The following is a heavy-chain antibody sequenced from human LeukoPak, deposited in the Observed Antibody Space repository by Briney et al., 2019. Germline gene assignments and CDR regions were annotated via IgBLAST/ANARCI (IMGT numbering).Heavy chain of an antibody. CDR2: ISYDGSKK. Sequence: HTGGSLGLSCAASGFTFSSYGMHWVRQAPGKGLEWVAVISYDGSKKYYADSVKGRFTISRDNSKNTLYLQMNSLRAEDTAVYYCARRAGAYSHPYDYWGQGTLVTVSS. V-gene: IGHV3-30*03. D-gene: IGHD4/OR15-4a*01. CDR1: GFTFSSYG. CDR3: ARRAGAYSHPYDY. J-gene: IGHJ4*02.